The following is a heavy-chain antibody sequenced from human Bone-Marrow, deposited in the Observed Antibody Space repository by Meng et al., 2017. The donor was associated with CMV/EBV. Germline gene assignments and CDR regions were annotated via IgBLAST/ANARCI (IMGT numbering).Heavy chain of an antibody. Sequence: GESLKISCAASGFTFSSYSMKWVRQAPGKGLEWVSSISSTSDYIDYADSLKGRFTISRDNAKNSLYLQMNSLRAEDTAVYYCAREDTGDFDYWGQGALVTVSS. V-gene: IGHV3-21*01. CDR2: ISSTSDYI. CDR1: GFTFSSYS. J-gene: IGHJ4*02. D-gene: IGHD1-1*01. CDR3: AREDTGDFDY.